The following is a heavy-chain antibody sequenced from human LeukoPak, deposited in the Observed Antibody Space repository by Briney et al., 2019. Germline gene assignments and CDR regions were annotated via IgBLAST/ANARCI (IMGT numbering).Heavy chain of an antibody. J-gene: IGHJ5*02. Sequence: SETLSLTCTVSGGSISSYYWNWIRQPPGKSLEWLAYIYNSVNTKYNPSLKSRVTISADTSKNQFSLKLSSVTAADTAVYYCAYIDWQVGYGDYEHWFDPWGQGTLVTVSS. CDR3: AYIDWQVGYGDYEHWFDP. D-gene: IGHD4-17*01. CDR2: IYNSVNT. V-gene: IGHV4-4*09. CDR1: GGSISSYY.